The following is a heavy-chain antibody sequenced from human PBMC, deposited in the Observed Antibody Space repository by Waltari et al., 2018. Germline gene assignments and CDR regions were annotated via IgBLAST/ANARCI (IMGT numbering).Heavy chain of an antibody. CDR2: VHGTGKT. D-gene: IGHD2-15*01. CDR3: ARDRGRGLFLDT. Sequence: QLQLQQSGPGLVKPSGPLSLICTVSGDALSSPYWWSWVRQSPGKGLEWIGQVHGTGKTNYNPSFASRVTVSLDTSASHFALKLTSATAADTALYYCARDRGRGLFLDTWGQGTLVTVSP. V-gene: IGHV4-4*02. J-gene: IGHJ5*02. CDR1: GDALSSPYW.